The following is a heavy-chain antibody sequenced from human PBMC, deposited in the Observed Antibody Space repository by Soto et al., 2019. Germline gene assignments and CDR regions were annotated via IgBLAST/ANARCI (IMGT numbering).Heavy chain of an antibody. CDR3: ARDFGIAAAGTVYYYGMDV. Sequence: QVQLVQSGAEVKKPGASVKVSCKASGYTFTSYGISWVRQAPGQGLEWMGWISAYNGNTNYAQKLQGRVTIPTDTSTSTAYMELRSLRSDDTAVYYCARDFGIAAAGTVYYYGMDVWGQGTTVTVSS. D-gene: IGHD6-13*01. J-gene: IGHJ6*02. CDR2: ISAYNGNT. V-gene: IGHV1-18*01. CDR1: GYTFTSYG.